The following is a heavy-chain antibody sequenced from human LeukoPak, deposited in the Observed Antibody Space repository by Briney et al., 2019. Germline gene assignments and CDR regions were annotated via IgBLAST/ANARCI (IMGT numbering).Heavy chain of an antibody. Sequence: GGSLRLSCAASGFTFSSYEMNWVRQAPGKGLEWVSYISSSGSTIYYADSVKDRFTISRDNAKNSLYLQMNSLRAEDTAVYYCARVKQQLVAPDYWGQGTLVTVSS. V-gene: IGHV3-48*03. J-gene: IGHJ4*02. D-gene: IGHD6-13*01. CDR1: GFTFSSYE. CDR3: ARVKQQLVAPDY. CDR2: ISSSGSTI.